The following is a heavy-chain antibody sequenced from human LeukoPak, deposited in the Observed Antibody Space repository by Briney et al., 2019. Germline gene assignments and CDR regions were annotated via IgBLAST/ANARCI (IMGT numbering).Heavy chain of an antibody. D-gene: IGHD6-19*01. J-gene: IGHJ3*02. Sequence: SETLSLTCTVSGGSISSYYWSWIRQPAGKGLEWIGRIYTSGSTNYNPSLKSRVTMSVDTSKNQFSLKLSSVTAADSAVNYCARGRSSGWHEGGAFDIWGQGTMVTVSS. V-gene: IGHV4-4*07. CDR1: GGSISSYY. CDR2: IYTSGST. CDR3: ARGRSSGWHEGGAFDI.